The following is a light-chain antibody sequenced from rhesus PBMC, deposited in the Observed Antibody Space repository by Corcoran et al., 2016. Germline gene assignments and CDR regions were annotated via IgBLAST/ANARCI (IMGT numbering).Light chain of an antibody. CDR2: GAS. Sequence: EMVMTQSPATLSLSPGERATLSCRASQSINSNLAWYQQKPGQAPNLLIYGASSRATGIPDRVSGSGAGTELTLNISSLEPEDVGVYYCQQGYSWPLTFGGGTKVELK. CDR3: QQGYSWPLT. J-gene: IGKJ4*01. CDR1: QSINSN. V-gene: IGKV3-42*01.